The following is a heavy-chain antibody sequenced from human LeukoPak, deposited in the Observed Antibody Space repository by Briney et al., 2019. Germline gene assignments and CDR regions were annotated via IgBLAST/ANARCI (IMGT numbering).Heavy chain of an antibody. D-gene: IGHD5-18*01. CDR2: IYGGGAT. CDR1: GFTLSGSY. J-gene: IGHJ5*02. CDR3: ARMNWDTALIAGGWFDP. Sequence: GGSLRLSCAASGFTLSGSYMSWVRQALGEGLERVSVIYGGGATYYAHSVKGRFTISRDTSQNALYLQMYSLRAEDTAMYYCARMNWDTALIAGGWFDPWGQGTLVTVSS. V-gene: IGHV3-53*01.